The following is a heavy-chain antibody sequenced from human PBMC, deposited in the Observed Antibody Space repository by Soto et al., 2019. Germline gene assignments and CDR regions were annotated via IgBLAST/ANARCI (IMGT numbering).Heavy chain of an antibody. CDR3: ARDGYCGTEKCYSGLPEY. J-gene: IGHJ4*02. D-gene: IGHD2-2*03. CDR2: ISHDGTDQ. Sequence: QVRLEESGGGVVQPGRSLRLSCAASGFSFSRNGMHWVRQTPEKGLEWVAVISHDGTDQRYADSVRGRFSISRDESKNTVFLQMNSLRPDDTAVYFCARDGYCGTEKCYSGLPEYWGQGTLVTVSS. CDR1: GFSFSRNG. V-gene: IGHV3-30*03.